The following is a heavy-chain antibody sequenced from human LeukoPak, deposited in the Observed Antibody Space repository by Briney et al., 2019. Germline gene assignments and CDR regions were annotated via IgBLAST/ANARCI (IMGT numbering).Heavy chain of an antibody. D-gene: IGHD3-10*01. J-gene: IGHJ5*02. CDR1: GYSFTSYW. CDR2: IYPGDSDT. Sequence: GESLKISCKGSGYSFTSYWIGWVRQMPGKGLGWMGIIYPGDSDTSYSPSFQGQVTISADKSISTAYLQWSSLKASDTAMYYCARPYYGSGSSLGWFDPWGQGTLVTVSS. V-gene: IGHV5-51*01. CDR3: ARPYYGSGSSLGWFDP.